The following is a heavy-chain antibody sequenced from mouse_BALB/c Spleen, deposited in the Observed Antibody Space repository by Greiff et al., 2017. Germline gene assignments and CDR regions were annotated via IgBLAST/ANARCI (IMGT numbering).Heavy chain of an antibody. V-gene: IGHV5-17*02. Sequence: EVKLEESGGGLVQPGGSRKLSCAASGFTFSSFGMHWVRQAPEKGLEWVAYISSGSSTIYYADTVKGRFTISRDNPKNTLFLQMTSLRSEDTAMYYCAREGWLLRNAMDYWGQGTSVTVSS. CDR3: AREGWLLRNAMDY. CDR1: GFTFSSFG. CDR2: ISSGSSTI. D-gene: IGHD2-3*01. J-gene: IGHJ4*01.